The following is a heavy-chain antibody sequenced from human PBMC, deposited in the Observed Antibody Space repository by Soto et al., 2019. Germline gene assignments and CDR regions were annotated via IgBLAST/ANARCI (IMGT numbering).Heavy chain of an antibody. CDR2: ISAYNGNT. Sequence: QVQLVQSGAEVKKPGASVKVSWKASGYTFTSYGISWVRQAPGQGLEWMGWISAYNGNTNYAQKLHGRVTITTDTATRTAYMELRSLRSDDTAVYYCARAGLAGAGAVAFDILGQGTMVTVSS. CDR3: ARAGLAGAGAVAFDI. CDR1: GYTFTSYG. J-gene: IGHJ3*02. D-gene: IGHD6-19*01. V-gene: IGHV1-18*01.